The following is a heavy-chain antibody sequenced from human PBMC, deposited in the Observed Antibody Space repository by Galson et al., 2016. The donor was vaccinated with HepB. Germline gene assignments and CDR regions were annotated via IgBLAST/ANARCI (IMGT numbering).Heavy chain of an antibody. Sequence: TLSLTCTVSGGSISNGGHYWTWIRQHPGKGPEWIGYIYYSGTTYYNPSLKSRLTISLDTSKNQFSLKLSSVTAADTAVYFCARGYDWFDPWGQGTLVTVSA. CDR3: ARGYDWFDP. CDR2: IYYSGTT. V-gene: IGHV4-31*03. D-gene: IGHD2-2*01. J-gene: IGHJ5*02. CDR1: GGSISNGGHY.